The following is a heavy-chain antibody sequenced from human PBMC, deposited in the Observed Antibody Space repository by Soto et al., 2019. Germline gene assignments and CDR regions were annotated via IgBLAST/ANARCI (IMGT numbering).Heavy chain of an antibody. Sequence: QVHLQESGPGLVKPWGTLSLTCSVSGVSVTAGNLWGGVRQSPGKGLEWICEVFPDGSTNYNPSLKSRVTISLDKSQNHFSLILTSVTAADTALYYCARVLSGNKEWFDPWGQGTLVTVSS. CDR2: VFPDGST. V-gene: IGHV4-4*02. J-gene: IGHJ5*02. CDR3: ARVLSGNKEWFDP. D-gene: IGHD3-10*01. CDR1: GVSVTAGNL.